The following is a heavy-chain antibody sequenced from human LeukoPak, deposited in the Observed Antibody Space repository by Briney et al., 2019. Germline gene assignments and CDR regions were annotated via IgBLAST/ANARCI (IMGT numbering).Heavy chain of an antibody. CDR3: AKDIDRYSGYGMDV. D-gene: IGHD1-1*01. J-gene: IGHJ6*02. V-gene: IGHV3-43*02. Sequence: GGSLRLSCAASGFTFRSYALSWVRQAPGKGLEWVYLISGDGGSTYYADSVKGRFTISRDNSKNSLYLQMNSLRTEDTALYYCAKDIDRYSGYGMDVWGQGTTVTVSS. CDR1: GFTFRSYA. CDR2: ISGDGGST.